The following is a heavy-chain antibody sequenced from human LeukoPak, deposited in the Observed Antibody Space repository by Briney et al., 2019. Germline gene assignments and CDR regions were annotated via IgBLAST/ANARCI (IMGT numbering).Heavy chain of an antibody. V-gene: IGHV3-21*01. CDR2: ISSSSSYI. Sequence: GGSPRLSCAASGFTFSSYSMNWVRQAPGKGLEWVSSISSSSSYIYYADSVKGRFTISRDNAKNSLYLQMNSLRAEDTAVYYCARAGLWDGYNFDYWGQGTLVTVSS. CDR1: GFTFSSYS. J-gene: IGHJ4*02. D-gene: IGHD5-24*01. CDR3: ARAGLWDGYNFDY.